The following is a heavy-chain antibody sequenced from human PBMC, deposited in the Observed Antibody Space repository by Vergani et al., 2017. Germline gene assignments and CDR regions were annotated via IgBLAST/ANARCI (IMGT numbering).Heavy chain of an antibody. V-gene: IGHV4-59*01. J-gene: IGHJ6*02. CDR3: ARDRGARTIAAAYYYYGMDV. CDR1: GGSISSYY. CDR2: IYYSGST. Sequence: QVQLQESGPGLVKPSETLSLTCTVSGGSISSYYWSWIRQPPGKGLEWIGYIYYSGSTNYNPSLKSRVTISVDTSKNQFSLKLSSETAADTAVYYCARDRGARTIAAAYYYYGMDVWGQGTTVTVSS. D-gene: IGHD6-13*01.